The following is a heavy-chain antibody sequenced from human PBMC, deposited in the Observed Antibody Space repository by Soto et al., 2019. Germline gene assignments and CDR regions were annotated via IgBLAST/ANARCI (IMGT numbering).Heavy chain of an antibody. Sequence: SETLSLTCTVSGGSISSGGYYWNWIRQHPGKGLEWIGYIYYIGSTYYNPSLKSRVTISLDTSKNQFSLKLSSVTAVDTAVYYCARASVYYDILTGYYIGWFDPWGQGTLVTVSS. V-gene: IGHV4-31*03. CDR3: ARASVYYDILTGYYIGWFDP. CDR1: GGSISSGGYY. CDR2: IYYIGST. D-gene: IGHD3-9*01. J-gene: IGHJ5*02.